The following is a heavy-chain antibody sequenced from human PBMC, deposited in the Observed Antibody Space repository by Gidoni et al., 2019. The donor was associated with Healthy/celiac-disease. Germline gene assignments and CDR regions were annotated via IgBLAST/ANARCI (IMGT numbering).Heavy chain of an antibody. Sequence: EVQLVESGGGLVQPGGSLRLSCAASGFTFSNYWMSWVRQAQGKGLEWVANIKQDGSEKYYVDAVKGRFTISRDNAKNSLYLQMNSLRAEDTAVYYCARGNSSGWRNWGQGTLVTVSS. CDR2: IKQDGSEK. CDR1: GFTFSNYW. J-gene: IGHJ4*02. CDR3: ARGNSSGWRN. V-gene: IGHV3-7*05. D-gene: IGHD6-19*01.